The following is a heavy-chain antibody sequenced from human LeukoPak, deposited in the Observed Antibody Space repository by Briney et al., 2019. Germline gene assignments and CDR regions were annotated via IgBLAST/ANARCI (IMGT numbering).Heavy chain of an antibody. V-gene: IGHV3-23*01. CDR3: AKYLRYLDY. CDR1: GFTFSSYA. Sequence: PGESLRLSCAASGFTFSSYAMSWVRQTPGKGLEWVSAITGSGGSTYYADSVKGRFTISRDNSKNTLDLQMNSLRAEDTAVYYCAKYLRYLDYWGQGTLVTVSS. D-gene: IGHD2-8*01. J-gene: IGHJ4*02. CDR2: ITGSGGST.